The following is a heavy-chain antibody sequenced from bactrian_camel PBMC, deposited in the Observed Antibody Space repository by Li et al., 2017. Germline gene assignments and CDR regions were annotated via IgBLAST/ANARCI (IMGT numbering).Heavy chain of an antibody. Sequence: QLVESGGGLVQPGGSLRLSCAASGFTFSSYAMSWVRQAPGKGLEWVSAINTGEGSTYYADSVKGRFTISRNNAKNTLDLQMNSLKPEDTAMYYCAADFLQYCHGGRLTYWGQGTQVTVS. V-gene: IGHV3S30*01. CDR1: GFTFSSYA. D-gene: IGHD7*01. CDR3: AADFLQYCHGGRLTY. J-gene: IGHJ4*01. CDR2: INTGEGST.